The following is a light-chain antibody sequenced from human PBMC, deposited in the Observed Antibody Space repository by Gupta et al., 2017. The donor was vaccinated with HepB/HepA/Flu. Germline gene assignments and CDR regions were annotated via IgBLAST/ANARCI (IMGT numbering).Light chain of an antibody. CDR2: DVS. CDR3: SSFNYTPTLVV. CDR1: SSDFGDFNH. V-gene: IGLV2-14*03. J-gene: IGLJ3*02. Sequence: QSALTQPASVSGSPGQSITISCTASSSDFGDFNHVSWYQQYSTKAPKRLISDVSNRPSGVSSRFSGYKSGNKASRQIYGLQAEDEADDYCSSFNYTPTLVVFGGGTKLTVL.